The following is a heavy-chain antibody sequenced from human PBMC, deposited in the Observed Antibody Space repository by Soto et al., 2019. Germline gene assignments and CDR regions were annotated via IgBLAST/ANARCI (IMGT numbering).Heavy chain of an antibody. CDR3: ARGGGYDFRSSQAPPIDV. CDR2: LYYTGST. V-gene: IGHV4-59*01. D-gene: IGHD3-3*01. CDR1: GGSISDFY. Sequence: TLSLTCNVSGGSISDFYWSWIRQSPGKRLEWIGYLYYTGSTNYNPALKSRVTISLDTSRNQFSLKLRSVTAADTAVYYCARGGGYDFRSSQAPPIDVWGQGTTVTVSS. J-gene: IGHJ6*02.